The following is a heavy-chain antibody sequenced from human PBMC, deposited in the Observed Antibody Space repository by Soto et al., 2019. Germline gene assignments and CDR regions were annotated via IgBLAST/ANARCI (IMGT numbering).Heavy chain of an antibody. Sequence: EVQLLESGGGLVQPGGSLRLSCAASGFTFSSCAMSWVRQSPGKGLECVSAISGSGGSTYYSDSVKGRFTISRDNSKNTLYLEKKSLRAEDTAVYYWAKVYYGSGRYWGFPDHLGQGTLVTLSS. D-gene: IGHD3-10*01. J-gene: IGHJ5*02. CDR3: AKVYYGSGRYWGFPDH. V-gene: IGHV3-23*01. CDR2: ISGSGGST. CDR1: GFTFSSCA.